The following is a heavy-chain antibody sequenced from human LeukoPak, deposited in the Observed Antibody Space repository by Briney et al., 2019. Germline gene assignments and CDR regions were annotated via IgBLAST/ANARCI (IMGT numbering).Heavy chain of an antibody. CDR1: GFTFSSYS. V-gene: IGHV3-48*01. CDR3: ARDDLGTSFYSYGMDV. Sequence: GGSLRLSCAASGFTFSSYSMNWVRQAPGKGLEWISYISSGGSTIYYRDSVKGRFTISRDNAKNSLYLQMNSLRAEDTALYYCARDDLGTSFYSYGMDVWAQGTTVTVSS. CDR2: ISSGGSTI. J-gene: IGHJ6*02. D-gene: IGHD3/OR15-3a*01.